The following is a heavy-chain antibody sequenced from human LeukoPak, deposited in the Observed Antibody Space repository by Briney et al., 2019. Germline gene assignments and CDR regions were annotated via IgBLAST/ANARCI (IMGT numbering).Heavy chain of an antibody. Sequence: AGSLRLSCAASGFTFSTYAMSWVRQAPGKGLEWVSGISGSGGSTYYGGSVMGRFTISRENSKNTLYVQMNSLRGEDTAVYYCAKNDDSSGYFPGAFDIWGQGTMVTVSS. V-gene: IGHV3-23*02. CDR1: GFTFSTYA. D-gene: IGHD3-22*01. CDR2: ISGSGGST. CDR3: AKNDDSSGYFPGAFDI. J-gene: IGHJ3*02.